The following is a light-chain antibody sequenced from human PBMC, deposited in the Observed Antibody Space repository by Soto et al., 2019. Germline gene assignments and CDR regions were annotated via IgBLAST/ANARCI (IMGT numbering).Light chain of an antibody. CDR2: GAS. CDR1: QSVSSN. J-gene: IGKJ2*02. CDR3: QQYNKWPPGT. Sequence: EIVMTQSPATLSVSPGERATLSCRASQSVSSNLAWYQQKPGQAPRLLIYGASTRATGIPARFSGSGSGTEFTLTFSSLQSEDFAVYYCQQYNKWPPGTFGQGTKLEIK. V-gene: IGKV3-15*01.